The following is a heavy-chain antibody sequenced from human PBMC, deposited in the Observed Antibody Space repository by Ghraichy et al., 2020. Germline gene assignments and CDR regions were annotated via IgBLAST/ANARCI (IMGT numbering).Heavy chain of an antibody. D-gene: IGHD3/OR15-3a*01. CDR1: GGSISSYY. Sequence: SETLSLTCTVSGGSISSYYWCWIRQPPGKGLEWIGYFYYSGSTNYNPSLKSRVTISADTSKNQFSLKLSSVTAAATAVYYCARGGRVSFAPWGKGTLVTVSS. CDR3: ARGGRVSFAP. V-gene: IGHV4-59*01. CDR2: FYYSGST. J-gene: IGHJ5*02.